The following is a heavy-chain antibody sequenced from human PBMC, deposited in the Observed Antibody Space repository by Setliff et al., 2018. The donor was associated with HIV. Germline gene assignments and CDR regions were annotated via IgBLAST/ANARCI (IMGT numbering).Heavy chain of an antibody. Sequence: ASVKVSCKPSGYSFTNHYMHWVRQAPGQGLEWMGVINPTGGSTRNTQKFQGRVAMTRDTSTSTVYMELSRLRSDDTAVYYCARDYYDSSGYIFFPGPPDYWGQGTLVTVSS. D-gene: IGHD3-22*01. CDR1: GYSFTNHY. V-gene: IGHV1-46*01. CDR3: ARDYYDSSGYIFFPGPPDY. J-gene: IGHJ4*02. CDR2: INPTGGST.